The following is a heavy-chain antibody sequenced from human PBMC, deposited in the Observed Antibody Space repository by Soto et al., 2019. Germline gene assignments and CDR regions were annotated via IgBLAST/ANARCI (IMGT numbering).Heavy chain of an antibody. CDR3: AWTQAKYCSSTSCTLDY. CDR2: IYYSGST. CDR1: GGSIISYY. V-gene: IGHV4-59*01. Sequence: LSLNCTVSGGSIISYYWSWIRQPPGTGLEWIGYIYYSGSTNYNPSLKSRVTISVDTSKNQFSLKLSSVTAADTAVYYCAWTQAKYCSSTSCTLDYWGQGTLVNVSS. D-gene: IGHD2-2*01. J-gene: IGHJ4*02.